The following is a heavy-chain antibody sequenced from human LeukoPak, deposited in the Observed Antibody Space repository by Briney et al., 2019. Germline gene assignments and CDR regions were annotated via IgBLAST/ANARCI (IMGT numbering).Heavy chain of an antibody. CDR1: GYSISSGYY. V-gene: IGHV4-38-2*01. Sequence: SETLSLTCAVSGYSISSGYYWGWIRQPPGQGLEWIGSIYHSGSTYYNPSLKSRVTISVDTSKNHFSLKLSSVTAADTAVYYCARHSITMIVVAIDYWGQGTLVTVSS. CDR3: ARHSITMIVVAIDY. D-gene: IGHD3-22*01. J-gene: IGHJ4*02. CDR2: IYHSGST.